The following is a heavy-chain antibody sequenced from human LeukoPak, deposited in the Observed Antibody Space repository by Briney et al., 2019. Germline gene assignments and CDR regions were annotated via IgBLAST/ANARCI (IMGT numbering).Heavy chain of an antibody. J-gene: IGHJ3*02. Sequence: GGSLRLSCVASGFNLGSNWMHWVRQAPGKGLVWVSRIKSDGSSMSYADSVKGRFTFSRDNAKNTLYLQMNSLRADDTAVYYCARTDYFDIWGQGTMVTVSS. V-gene: IGHV3-74*01. D-gene: IGHD3-16*01. CDR3: ARTDYFDI. CDR2: IKSDGSSM. CDR1: GFNLGSNW.